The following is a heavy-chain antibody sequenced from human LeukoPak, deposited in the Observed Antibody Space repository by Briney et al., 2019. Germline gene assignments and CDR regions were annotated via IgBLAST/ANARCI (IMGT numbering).Heavy chain of an antibody. V-gene: IGHV3-21*04. J-gene: IGHJ4*02. CDR3: AKDPAPYYYDSSGYHPFDY. CDR2: ISSSSSYI. CDR1: GFTFSSYS. D-gene: IGHD3-22*01. Sequence: GGSLRLSCAASGFTFSSYSMNWVRQAPGKGLEWVSSISSSSSYIYYADSVKGRFTISRDNAKNSLYLQMNSLRAEDTALYYCAKDPAPYYYDSSGYHPFDYWGQGTLVTVSS.